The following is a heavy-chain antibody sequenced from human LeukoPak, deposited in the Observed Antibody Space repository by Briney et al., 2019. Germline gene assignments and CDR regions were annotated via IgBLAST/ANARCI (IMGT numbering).Heavy chain of an antibody. J-gene: IGHJ4*02. Sequence: ASVKVSCKASGFTLTSRSAVQWVRQARGQRLEWIGWIVVGSDNTNYAQKFQERVIITRDMSTSTAYVELSSLRSEDTAVYYCAAPYSSTWFDYWGQGTLVTVSS. CDR3: AAPYSSTWFDY. V-gene: IGHV1-58*01. D-gene: IGHD6-13*01. CDR1: GFTLTSRSA. CDR2: IVVGSDNT.